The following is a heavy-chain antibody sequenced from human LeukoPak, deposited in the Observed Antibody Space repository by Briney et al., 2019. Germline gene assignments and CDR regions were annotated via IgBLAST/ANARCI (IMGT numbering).Heavy chain of an antibody. J-gene: IGHJ4*02. CDR2: IYHSGST. D-gene: IGHD5-24*01. V-gene: IGHV4-38-2*01. Sequence: PSETLSLTCAVSGYSISSGYYWGWIRQPPGKGLEWIGSIYHSGSTYYNPSLKSRVTISVDTSKNQFSLKLSSVTAADTAVYYCARSPERWLQLLIDYWGRGTLVTVSS. CDR3: ARSPERWLQLLIDY. CDR1: GYSISSGYY.